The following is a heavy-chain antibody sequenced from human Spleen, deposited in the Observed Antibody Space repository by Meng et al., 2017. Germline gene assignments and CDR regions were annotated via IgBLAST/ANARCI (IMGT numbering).Heavy chain of an antibody. D-gene: IGHD3-22*01. CDR3: ARMDSRNYYYFDK. V-gene: IGHV1-2*06. CDR1: GYNFPDYW. J-gene: IGHJ4*02. CDR2: IDPKSGDT. Sequence: QGQLVQSGAEVKKPGASVKVSCKPSGYNFPDYWLHWVRRAPGQGLEWMGRIDPKSGDTHYAQRFQGRVTMTGDTSISTAYMELSGLRSDDTAMYYCARMDSRNYYYFDKWGQGTLVTVSS.